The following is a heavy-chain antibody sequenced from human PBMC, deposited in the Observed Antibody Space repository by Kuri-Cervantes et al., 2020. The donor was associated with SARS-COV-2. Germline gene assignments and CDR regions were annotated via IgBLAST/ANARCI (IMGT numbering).Heavy chain of an antibody. CDR2: INHSGST. CDR1: GGSFSGYY. CDR3: ARGEWDVVLD. V-gene: IGHV4-34*01. D-gene: IGHD1-26*01. Sequence: SETLSLTCAVYGGSFSGYYWSWIRQSPGKGLEWIGEINHSGSTNYNPPLKSRVTISLETSRNQFSLNLSSVTAADTAVYYCARGEWDVVLDWGQGTLVTVPS. J-gene: IGHJ4*02.